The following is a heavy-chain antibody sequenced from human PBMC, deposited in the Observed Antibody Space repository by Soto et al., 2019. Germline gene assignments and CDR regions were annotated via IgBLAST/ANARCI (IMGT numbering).Heavy chain of an antibody. CDR3: ARHRNNRGSWYWVDP. V-gene: IGHV4-39*01. J-gene: IGHJ5*02. CDR1: GGSISSSDYY. CDR2: IYYSGSI. D-gene: IGHD6-13*01. Sequence: SETLSLTCTVSGGSISSSDYYWAWIRQPPGKGLEWLATIYYSGSIYYSPSLKSRATISVDTSKNQISLNLSSVTAADTALYYCARHRNNRGSWYWVDPWGQGTLVTVS.